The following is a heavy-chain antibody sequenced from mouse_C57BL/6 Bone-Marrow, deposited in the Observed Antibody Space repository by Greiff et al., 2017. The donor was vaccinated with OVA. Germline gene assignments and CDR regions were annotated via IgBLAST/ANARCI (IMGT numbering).Heavy chain of an antibody. J-gene: IGHJ2*01. V-gene: IGHV1-59*01. CDR2: IDPSDSYT. CDR1: GYTFTSYW. Sequence: QVHVKQPGAELVRPGTSVKLSCKASGYTFTSYWMHWVKQRPGQGLEWIGVIDPSDSYTNYHQKFKGKATLTVDTSSSTAYRQLISLTSEDSAVYYCSREDYGSSFDYWGQGTTLTVSS. D-gene: IGHD1-1*01. CDR3: SREDYGSSFDY.